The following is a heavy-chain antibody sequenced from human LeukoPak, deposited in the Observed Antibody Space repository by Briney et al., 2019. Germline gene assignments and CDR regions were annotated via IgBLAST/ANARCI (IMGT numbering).Heavy chain of an antibody. V-gene: IGHV3-48*04. Sequence: GGSLRLSCSASGFTFSNYAMNWVRQAPGKGLEWVSYISSNSYTIYYADSVKGRFTISRDNAKNSLYLQMNSLRAEDTAVYYCARVVCSGGYCYSDYWGQGTPVTVSS. D-gene: IGHD2-15*01. CDR1: GFTFSNYA. CDR2: ISSNSYTI. J-gene: IGHJ4*02. CDR3: ARVVCSGGYCYSDY.